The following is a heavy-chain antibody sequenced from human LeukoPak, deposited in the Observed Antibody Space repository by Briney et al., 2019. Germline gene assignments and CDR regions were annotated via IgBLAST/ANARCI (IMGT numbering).Heavy chain of an antibody. J-gene: IGHJ5*02. Sequence: PGGSLRLSCAASGFTFSSYSMNWVRQAPGKGLEWVSSISSSSSYIYYADSVKGRFTISRDNAKNSLYLQMYSLRAEDTAVYYCARDRIEYCSGGSCYDVWFDPWGQGTLVTVSS. CDR2: ISSSSSYI. V-gene: IGHV3-21*01. CDR3: ARDRIEYCSGGSCYDVWFDP. D-gene: IGHD2-15*01. CDR1: GFTFSSYS.